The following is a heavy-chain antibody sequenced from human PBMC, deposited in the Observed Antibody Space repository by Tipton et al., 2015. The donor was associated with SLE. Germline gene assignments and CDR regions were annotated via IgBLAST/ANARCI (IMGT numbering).Heavy chain of an antibody. CDR1: GYTFTNYG. V-gene: IGHV1-18*01. CDR2: ISAYNANT. CDR3: ARIYDRSAYPYYYDDMDV. Sequence: QSGPEVKKPGASVKVSCKASGYTFTNYGISWVRQAPGQGLEWMGWISAYNANTNYAQKLQGRVTMTTDTSTSTAYMELRSLRFDDTAVYYCARIYDRSAYPYYYDDMDVWGQGTTVTVSS. J-gene: IGHJ6*02. D-gene: IGHD3-22*01.